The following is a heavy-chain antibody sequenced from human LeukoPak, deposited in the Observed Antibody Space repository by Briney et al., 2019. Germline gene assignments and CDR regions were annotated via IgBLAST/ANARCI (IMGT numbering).Heavy chain of an antibody. CDR2: IIPIFGTA. J-gene: IGHJ4*02. Sequence: ASVKVSCKASGGTFSSYAISWVRQAPGQGLEWMGGIIPIFGTANYAQKFQGRVTITADESTSTAYMELSSLRSEDTAVYYCARSATTLEDIVVVVAAQPHFDYWGQGTLVTVSS. CDR3: ARSATTLEDIVVVVAAQPHFDY. D-gene: IGHD2-15*01. V-gene: IGHV1-69*13. CDR1: GGTFSSYA.